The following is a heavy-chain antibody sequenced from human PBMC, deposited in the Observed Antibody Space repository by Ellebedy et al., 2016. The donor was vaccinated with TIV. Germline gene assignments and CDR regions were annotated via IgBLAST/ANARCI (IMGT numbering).Heavy chain of an antibody. V-gene: IGHV3-23*01. D-gene: IGHD6-13*01. CDR1: GFTFSSYA. J-gene: IGHJ5*02. Sequence: GGSLRLXXAASGFTFSSYAMSWVRQAPGMGLEWVSAISGSGGSTYYADSVKGRFTISRDNSKNTLYLQMNSLRAEDTAVYYCARDDGDSSSPFDPWGQGTLVTVSS. CDR2: ISGSGGST. CDR3: ARDDGDSSSPFDP.